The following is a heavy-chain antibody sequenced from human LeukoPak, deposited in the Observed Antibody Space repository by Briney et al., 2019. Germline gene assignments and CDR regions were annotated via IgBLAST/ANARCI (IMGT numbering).Heavy chain of an antibody. D-gene: IGHD3-9*01. CDR1: GGSISSSSYY. CDR2: IYYSGST. J-gene: IGHJ4*02. V-gene: IGHV4-39*01. CDR3: ARTYYDILTGYPFDY. Sequence: SETLSLTCTVSGGSISSSSYYWGWNRQPPGKGLEWIGSIYYSGSTYYNPSLKSRVTISVDTSKNQFSLKLSSVTAADTAVYYCARTYYDILTGYPFDYWGQGTLVTVSS.